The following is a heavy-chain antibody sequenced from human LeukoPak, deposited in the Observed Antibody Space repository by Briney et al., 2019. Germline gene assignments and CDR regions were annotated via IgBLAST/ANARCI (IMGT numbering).Heavy chain of an antibody. V-gene: IGHV3-23*01. CDR1: GFTFSSYA. CDR3: AANNWNDQFDY. Sequence: GGSLRLSCAASGFTFSSYAMSWVRQAPGKGLEWVSAISGGGSSTYYADSVKGRFTISRDNSKNTLYLQMNSLRAEDTAVYCCAANNWNDQFDYWGQGTLVTVSS. CDR2: ISGGGSST. J-gene: IGHJ4*02. D-gene: IGHD1-20*01.